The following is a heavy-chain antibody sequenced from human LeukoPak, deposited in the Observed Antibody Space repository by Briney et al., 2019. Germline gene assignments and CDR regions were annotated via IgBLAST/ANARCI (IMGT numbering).Heavy chain of an antibody. CDR2: ISGSGGST. J-gene: IGHJ6*03. CDR3: AKGSASRYYYYMDV. CDR1: GFTFSSYA. V-gene: IGHV3-23*01. Sequence: GGSLRLSCAASGFTFSSYAMSWVRQAPGKGLEWVSAISGSGGSTYYADSVKGRFTISRDNSKNTLYLQMNSLRAEDTAVYYFAKGSASRYYYYMDVWGKGTTVTVSS.